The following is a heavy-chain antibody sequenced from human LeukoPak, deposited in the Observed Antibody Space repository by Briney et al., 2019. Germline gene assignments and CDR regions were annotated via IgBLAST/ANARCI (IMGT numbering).Heavy chain of an antibody. V-gene: IGHV3-7*01. CDR3: ARDRKAYYYGSGSYRDYWYFDL. D-gene: IGHD3-10*01. CDR1: GFTFSSYA. J-gene: IGHJ2*01. Sequence: PGGSLRLSCAASGFTFSSYAMSWVRQAPGKGLEWVANIKQDGSEKYYVDSVKGRFTISRDNAKNSLYLQMNSLRAEDTAVYYCARDRKAYYYGSGSYRDYWYFDLWGRGTLVTVSS. CDR2: IKQDGSEK.